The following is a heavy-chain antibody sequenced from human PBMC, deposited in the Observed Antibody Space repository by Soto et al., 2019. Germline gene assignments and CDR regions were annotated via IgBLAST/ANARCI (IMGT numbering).Heavy chain of an antibody. CDR2: IYCSGST. J-gene: IGHJ4*02. CDR1: GGSISSGGYY. CDR3: AREQGWFPDY. D-gene: IGHD2-15*01. Sequence: SETLSLTCTVSGGSISSGGYYWSWIRQHPGKGLEWIGYIYCSGSTYYNPSLKSRVTISVDTSKNQFSLKLSSVTAADTAVYYCAREQGWFPDYWGQGTLVTVSS. V-gene: IGHV4-31*03.